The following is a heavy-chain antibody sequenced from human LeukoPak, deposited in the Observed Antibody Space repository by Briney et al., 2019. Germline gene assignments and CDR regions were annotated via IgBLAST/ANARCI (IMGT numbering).Heavy chain of an antibody. J-gene: IGHJ4*02. Sequence: KPGGSLRLSCAVSGFTFSTYNMNWVRQAPGKGLEWVSSISSSSRYIYYADSVKGRLTISRDNAKNSLYLQMNSLRAEDTAVYYCAKLAKYFYGSETYYFFEHWGQGTPVTASS. CDR2: ISSSSRYI. CDR3: AKLAKYFYGSETYYFFEH. CDR1: GFTFSTYN. D-gene: IGHD3-10*01. V-gene: IGHV3-21*01.